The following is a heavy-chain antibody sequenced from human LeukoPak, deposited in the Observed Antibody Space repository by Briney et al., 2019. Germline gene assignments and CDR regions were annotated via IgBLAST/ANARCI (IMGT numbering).Heavy chain of an antibody. D-gene: IGHD7-27*01. J-gene: IGHJ4*02. CDR3: AKNWGSLDY. V-gene: IGHV3-30-3*01. Sequence: GRSLRLSCAASGFTFSSYAMHWVRQAPGKGLEWVAVISYDGSNKYYADSVKGRFTISRDNSKNTLYLQMNSLRAEDTAVYYCAKNWGSLDYWGPGTLVTVSS. CDR2: ISYDGSNK. CDR1: GFTFSSYA.